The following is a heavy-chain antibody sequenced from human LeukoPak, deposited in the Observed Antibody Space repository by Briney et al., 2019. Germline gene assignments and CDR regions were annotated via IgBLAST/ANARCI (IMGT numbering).Heavy chain of an antibody. Sequence: GGSLRLSCAASGFTFSSYAMSWVRQAPGKGLEWVAVISYDGSNKYYADSVKGRFTISRDNSKNTLYLQMNSLRAEDTAVYYCACSSSWYGHAIGQDDAFDIWGQGTMVTVSS. CDR2: ISYDGSNK. J-gene: IGHJ3*02. CDR3: ACSSSWYGHAIGQDDAFDI. V-gene: IGHV3-30*03. CDR1: GFTFSSYA. D-gene: IGHD6-13*01.